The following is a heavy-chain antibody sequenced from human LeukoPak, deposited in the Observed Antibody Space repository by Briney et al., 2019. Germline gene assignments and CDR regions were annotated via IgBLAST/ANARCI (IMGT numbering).Heavy chain of an antibody. CDR2: IYYSGST. CDR1: GGSISRYY. CDR3: ARAFVAGYFDY. V-gene: IGHV4-59*01. J-gene: IGHJ4*02. Sequence: SETLSLTCAVSGGSISRYYWSWIRQPPGKGLEWIGYIYYSGSTNYNPSLKSRVTISVDTSKNQFSLKLSSVTAADTAVYYCARAFVAGYFDYWGQGTLVTVSS. D-gene: IGHD6-19*01.